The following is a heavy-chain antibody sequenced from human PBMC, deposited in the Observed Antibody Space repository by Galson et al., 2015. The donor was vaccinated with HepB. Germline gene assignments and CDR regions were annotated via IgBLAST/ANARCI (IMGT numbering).Heavy chain of an antibody. D-gene: IGHD3-3*01. CDR2: IRSKAYGETK. CDR1: GFTFGDYA. J-gene: IGHJ4*02. CDR3: TRMGGDLWSGYYNTFDY. V-gene: IGHV3-49*03. Sequence: LRLSCAASGFTFGDYAMSWFRQAPGKGLEWVGFIRSKAYGETKEYAASVKGRFTISRDDSKSIAYLQMNSLKTEDTAVYYCTRMGGDLWSGYYNTFDYWGQGTLVTVSS.